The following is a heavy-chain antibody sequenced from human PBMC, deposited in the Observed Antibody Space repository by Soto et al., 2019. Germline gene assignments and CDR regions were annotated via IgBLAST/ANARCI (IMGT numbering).Heavy chain of an antibody. CDR1: GFTFSSYS. CDR3: ARDAGRDDFWSGYYYYMDV. CDR2: ISSSSYI. Sequence: GGSLRLSCAASGFTFSSYSMNWVRQAPGKGLEWVSSISSSSYIYYADSVKGRFTISRDNAKNSLYLQMNSLRAEDTAVYYCARDAGRDDFWSGYYYYMDVWGKGTTVTVSS. D-gene: IGHD3-3*01. J-gene: IGHJ6*03. V-gene: IGHV3-21*01.